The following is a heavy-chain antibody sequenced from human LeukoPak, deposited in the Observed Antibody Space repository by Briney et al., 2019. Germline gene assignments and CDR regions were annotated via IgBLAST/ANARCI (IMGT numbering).Heavy chain of an antibody. CDR3: ARDILEYDYDSSGYYDAFDI. D-gene: IGHD3-22*01. CDR2: IYSDDRT. J-gene: IGHJ3*02. CDR1: GFTASSNY. Sequence: GGSLRLSCAVSGFTASSNYMSWVRQAPGKGLEWVSVIYSDDRTYYADSVKGRFTISRHTSKKTLYLQMNSLRAEDTAVYYCARDILEYDYDSSGYYDAFDIWGQGTMVTVSS. V-gene: IGHV3-53*04.